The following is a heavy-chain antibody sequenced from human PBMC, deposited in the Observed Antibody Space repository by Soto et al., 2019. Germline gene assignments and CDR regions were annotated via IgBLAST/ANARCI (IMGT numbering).Heavy chain of an antibody. Sequence: QVQLVESGGGVVQPGRSLRLSCAASGFTFSSYAMHWVRQAPGKGLEWVAVISYDGSNKYYADSVKGRFTISRDNSKNTLYLQMNSLRAEDTAVYYCARTKYGSSWYLYWYFDLWGRGTLVTVSS. CDR2: ISYDGSNK. CDR3: ARTKYGSSWYLYWYFDL. CDR1: GFTFSSYA. J-gene: IGHJ2*01. V-gene: IGHV3-30-3*01. D-gene: IGHD6-13*01.